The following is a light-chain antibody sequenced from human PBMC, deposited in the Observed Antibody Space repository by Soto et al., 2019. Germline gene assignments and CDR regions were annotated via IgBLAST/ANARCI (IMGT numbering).Light chain of an antibody. CDR3: QEYLQWPPGM. J-gene: IGKJ4*01. V-gene: IGKV3-15*01. Sequence: EIVMTQSPATLSVSPGGRSTLSCRASQSVSSNLAWYRQRPGQPPRLLIYDTSTRAPGISARFSGSGSGTEFTLTISTLQSEDFAVYYCQEYLQWPPGMVGRGNKVDIK. CDR2: DTS. CDR1: QSVSSN.